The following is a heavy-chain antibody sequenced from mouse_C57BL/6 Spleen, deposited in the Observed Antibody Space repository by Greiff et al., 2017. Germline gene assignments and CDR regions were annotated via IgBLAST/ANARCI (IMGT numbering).Heavy chain of an antibody. D-gene: IGHD2-12*01. V-gene: IGHV1-53*01. CDR3: ARGENSLDD. CDR1: FYTFTIYF. J-gene: IGHJ2*01. CDR2: INPSNGGT. Sequence: QVQLQQPGTEPFPPLASSPPSFNSSFYTFTIYFIHWVKQRPGQGLEWIGNINPSNGGTNYNEKFKSKATLTVDKSSSTAYMQLSSLTSEDSAVYYCARGENSLDDWGQGTTRTVSS.